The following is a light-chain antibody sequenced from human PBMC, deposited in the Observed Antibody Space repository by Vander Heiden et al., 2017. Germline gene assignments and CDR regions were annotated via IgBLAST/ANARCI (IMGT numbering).Light chain of an antibody. V-gene: IGKV3-20*01. CDR2: GAS. Sequence: NVFTQSPGTLSLSPGQRATLSCRASQSLSRNFLAWYQQKPGQSPRLLIYGASNRAAGTPDRFSGSGSGTAFTLTISRLEPEDLAVYFCQQYDKLPPTFGGGTRLDIK. J-gene: IGKJ4*01. CDR1: QSLSRNF. CDR3: QQYDKLPPT.